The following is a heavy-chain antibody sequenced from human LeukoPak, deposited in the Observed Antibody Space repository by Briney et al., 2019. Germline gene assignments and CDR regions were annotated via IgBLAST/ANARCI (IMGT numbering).Heavy chain of an antibody. J-gene: IGHJ4*02. D-gene: IGHD3-10*01. CDR1: GYTFTSYD. V-gene: IGHV1-8*01. Sequence: GASVKVSCKASGYTFTSYDINWVRQATGQGLEWMGWMNPNSGNTGYAQKFQGRVTMTRNTSISTAYMELSSLRSEDTAVYYCARSRFGGFGDQGDYWGQGTLVTVSS. CDR3: ARSRFGGFGDQGDY. CDR2: MNPNSGNT.